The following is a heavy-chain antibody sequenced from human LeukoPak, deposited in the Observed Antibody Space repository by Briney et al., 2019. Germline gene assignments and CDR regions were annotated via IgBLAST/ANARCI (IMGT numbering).Heavy chain of an antibody. Sequence: PGGSLRLSCSASGFTFSSYGMSWVRQAPGKGLEWVSAISGSGGSTYYADSVKGRFTISRDNSKNTLYLQMNSLRAEDTAVYYCAKDLRYSSSWYFDYWGQGTLVTVSS. J-gene: IGHJ4*02. CDR2: ISGSGGST. CDR3: AKDLRYSSSWYFDY. D-gene: IGHD6-13*01. V-gene: IGHV3-23*01. CDR1: GFTFSSYG.